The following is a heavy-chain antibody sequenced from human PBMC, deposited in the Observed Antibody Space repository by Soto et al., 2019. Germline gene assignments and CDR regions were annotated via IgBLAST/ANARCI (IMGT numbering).Heavy chain of an antibody. V-gene: IGHV3-23*01. J-gene: IGHJ4*02. Sequence: EVQLLESGGGLVQPGGSLRLSCAASGFTFSSYAMSWVRQAPGKGLEWVSAISGSGGSTYYADSVKGRFTISRDNSKNTLYLEMNSLRAEDTAVYYCAKDMGGYCSSTSCYTDYYFDYWGQGTLFTVSS. CDR1: GFTFSSYA. D-gene: IGHD2-2*02. CDR3: AKDMGGYCSSTSCYTDYYFDY. CDR2: ISGSGGST.